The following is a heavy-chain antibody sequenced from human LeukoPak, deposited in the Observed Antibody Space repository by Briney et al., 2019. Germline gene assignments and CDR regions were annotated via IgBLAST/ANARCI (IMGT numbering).Heavy chain of an antibody. J-gene: IGHJ4*02. CDR2: ISGSGGTT. CDR3: AKSIGGVVVVAADY. Sequence: GGSLRLSCAASGFTFSTYAMTWVRQAPGKGLEWVSVISGSGGTTYYADSVKGRFTLSRDNSKNTVFLQMDSLRAEDTAVYYCAKSIGGVVVVAADYWGQGTLVTVSS. D-gene: IGHD2-15*01. V-gene: IGHV3-23*01. CDR1: GFTFSTYA.